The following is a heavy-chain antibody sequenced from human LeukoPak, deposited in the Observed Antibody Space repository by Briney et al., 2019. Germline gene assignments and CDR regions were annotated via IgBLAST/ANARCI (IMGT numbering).Heavy chain of an antibody. D-gene: IGHD1-1*01. V-gene: IGHV3-7*01. CDR1: GLIFSDYW. CDR2: INQDGSEK. Sequence: GGSLRLSCAASGLIFSDYWMSWVRQAPGKGLEWVANINQDGSEKHYVDSVEGRFTISRDNAKNSLYLQMNSLRTEDTAVYYCARGGSGNWNAPFDYWGQGTLVTVSS. CDR3: ARGGSGNWNAPFDY. J-gene: IGHJ4*02.